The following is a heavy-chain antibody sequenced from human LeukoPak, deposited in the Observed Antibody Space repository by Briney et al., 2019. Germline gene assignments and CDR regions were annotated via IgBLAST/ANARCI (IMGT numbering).Heavy chain of an antibody. CDR2: VYYSGST. CDR3: ARAGSYDYVWGSYRYYFDY. D-gene: IGHD3-16*02. CDR1: GGSISSGGYY. J-gene: IGHJ4*02. Sequence: SQTLSLTCTVSGGSISSGGYYWSWIRQHPGKGLEWIGYVYYSGSTYYNPSLKSRVTISVDTSKNQFSLKLSSVTAADTAVYYCARAGSYDYVWGSYRYYFDYWGQGTLVTVSS. V-gene: IGHV4-31*03.